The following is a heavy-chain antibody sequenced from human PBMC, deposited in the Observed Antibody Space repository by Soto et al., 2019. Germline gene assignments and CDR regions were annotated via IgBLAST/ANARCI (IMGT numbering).Heavy chain of an antibody. CDR2: IVPILGVP. J-gene: IGHJ4*02. CDR3: ARDRYAYGSGRTIDY. V-gene: IGHV1-69*08. D-gene: IGHD3-10*01. CDR1: GGTFSSYT. Sequence: QVQLVQSGAEVKKPGSSVKVSCKASGGTFSSYTVSWVRQAPGQGLEWMGRIVPILGVPNYAQRFQGRVTITADKGTNTAYMELSSLRSEDTALYYCARDRYAYGSGRTIDYWGQGTLVTVSS.